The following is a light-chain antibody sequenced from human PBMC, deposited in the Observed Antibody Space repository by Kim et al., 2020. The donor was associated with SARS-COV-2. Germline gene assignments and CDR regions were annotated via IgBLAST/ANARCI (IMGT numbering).Light chain of an antibody. V-gene: IGKV3-15*01. J-gene: IGKJ1*01. CDR2: GAS. CDR1: QSVSSS. CDR3: QQYNNWPWT. Sequence: EIVMTQSPATLSVSPGERATLSCRASQSVSSSLAWYQQKPGQAPRLLIYGASTRAAGFPARFSGSGSWTEFTLTISSLQSEDFAVYYCQQYNNWPWTFGKGTKVDIK.